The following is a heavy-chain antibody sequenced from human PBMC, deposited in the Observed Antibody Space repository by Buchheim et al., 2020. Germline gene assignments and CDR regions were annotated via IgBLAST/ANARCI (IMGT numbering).Heavy chain of an antibody. CDR2: LIPIVGAA. D-gene: IGHD3-16*01. Sequence: QVQLVQSGTEVKKPGSSVKVSCKASGGTFSSYSISWVRQAPGQGLEWMGRLIPIVGAADLGLQFQDRVTITADKSTTTSYLELRSLRPDDTAVYFCARSMPGFGDVLDIWGQGT. CDR1: GGTFSSYS. J-gene: IGHJ3*02. V-gene: IGHV1-69*08. CDR3: ARSMPGFGDVLDI.